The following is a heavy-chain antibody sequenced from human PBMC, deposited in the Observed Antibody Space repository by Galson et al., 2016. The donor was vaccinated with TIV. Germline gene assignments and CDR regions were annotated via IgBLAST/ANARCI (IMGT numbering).Heavy chain of an antibody. V-gene: IGHV3-30-3*01. CDR2: ISYDGTNK. CDR3: ATSTVGENIYYYGMDV. Sequence: SLRLSCAASGFSFSRNAMHWVRQAPGRGLEWVAVISYDGTNKYYADSVKGRLSISRDNSRNTLYLQMNSLTIEDTADYYCATSTVGENIYYYGMDVWGHGTTVTVSS. J-gene: IGHJ6*02. D-gene: IGHD1-26*01. CDR1: GFSFSRNA.